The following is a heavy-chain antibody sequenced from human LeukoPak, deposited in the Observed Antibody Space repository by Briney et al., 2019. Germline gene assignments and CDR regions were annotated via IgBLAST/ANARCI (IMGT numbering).Heavy chain of an antibody. V-gene: IGHV4-59*01. CDR2: ICYSGGT. D-gene: IGHD2-15*01. CDR3: ARAVRDCSAGSCYLPQSRAEYFQH. J-gene: IGHJ1*01. CDR1: GGSISSYD. Sequence: AETLSLTCTVSGGSISSYDWSWLRQPPGKGLEWVGYICYSGGTNYNPSLKSRVTISVDTSKNQVSLKLSSVTAADTAVYYCARAVRDCSAGSCYLPQSRAEYFQHWGQGTLVTASS.